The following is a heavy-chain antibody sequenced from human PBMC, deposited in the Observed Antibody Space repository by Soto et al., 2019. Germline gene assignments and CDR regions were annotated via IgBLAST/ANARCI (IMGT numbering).Heavy chain of an antibody. CDR3: AREGFSNPYFAY. CDR2: IIPLSGTA. J-gene: IGHJ4*02. Sequence: SVKVSCKASGGTLSNYAISWLRQAPGQGLEWMGGIIPLSGTAIYAQKFQGRVTITADESATTAYMDLRSLRSEDTAVYYCAREGFSNPYFAYWGQGNLVTVS. D-gene: IGHD2-2*01. V-gene: IGHV1-69*13. CDR1: GGTLSNYA.